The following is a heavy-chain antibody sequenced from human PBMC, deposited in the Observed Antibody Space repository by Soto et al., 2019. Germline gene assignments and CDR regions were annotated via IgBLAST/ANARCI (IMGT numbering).Heavy chain of an antibody. Sequence: SVKVLSKASCYTFTSYCISWLRQSPGQGLEWMGWISAYNGNTNSAQKLQGRVTMTTDTSTSTACMELRSLRSEDTAVYYCAREIRDIKLRQAYFDYWGQGTMVTVSS. CDR1: CYTFTSYC. D-gene: IGHD3-10*01. V-gene: IGHV1-18*01. CDR3: AREIRDIKLRQAYFDY. CDR2: ISAYNGNT. J-gene: IGHJ4*02.